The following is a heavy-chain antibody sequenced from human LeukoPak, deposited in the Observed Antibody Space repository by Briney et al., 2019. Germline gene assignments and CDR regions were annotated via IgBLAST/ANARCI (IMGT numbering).Heavy chain of an antibody. D-gene: IGHD5-18*01. CDR3: AGDSRDTTMRFDY. CDR1: GFSFRSYT. J-gene: IGHJ4*02. CDR2: ISSSGSTI. V-gene: IGHV3-48*04. Sequence: GGSLRLFCEGSGFSFRSYTMNWVRQVPGKGLEWVSYISSSGSTIYYADSVKGRLTISRDNAKNSLFLQMNSLRAEDTAVYYCAGDSRDTTMRFDYWGQGTLVTVSS.